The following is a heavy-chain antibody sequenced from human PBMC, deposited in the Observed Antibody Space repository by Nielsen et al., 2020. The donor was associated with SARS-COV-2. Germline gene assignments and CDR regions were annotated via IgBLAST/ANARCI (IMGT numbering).Heavy chain of an antibody. CDR3: ARGKRSYSGTFLSYYYYYYMDV. CDR2: INHSGSA. Sequence: WIRQPQGKGLEWIGEINHSGSASYNPSLKSRVTMSVDTSKNQFSLTLNSVTAADTAVYFCARGKRSYSGTFLSYYYYYYMDVWGKGTTVTVSS. V-gene: IGHV4-34*01. J-gene: IGHJ6*03. D-gene: IGHD1-14*01.